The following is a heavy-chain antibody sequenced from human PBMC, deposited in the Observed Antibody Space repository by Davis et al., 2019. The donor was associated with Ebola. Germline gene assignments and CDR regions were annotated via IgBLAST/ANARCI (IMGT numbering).Heavy chain of an antibody. CDR1: GFSGSLYS. V-gene: IGHV3-48*01. CDR2: ISSTSRTM. CDR3: ARSRGNSSGYYYDS. Sequence: GGSLRLSCAFSGFSGSLYSMNWVRQAPGKGLEWVSYISSTSRTMYYADSVKGRFTISRDNAKNSVYLQLNSLTTEDTAIYYCARSRGNSSGYYYDSWGQGILVTVSS. J-gene: IGHJ4*02. D-gene: IGHD3-22*01.